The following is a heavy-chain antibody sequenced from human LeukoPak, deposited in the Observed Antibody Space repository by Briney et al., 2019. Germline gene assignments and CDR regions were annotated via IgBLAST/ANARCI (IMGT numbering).Heavy chain of an antibody. D-gene: IGHD2-2*01. V-gene: IGHV3-30*02. CDR3: ARGGGTVVIGRFDY. Sequence: GGSLRLSCAASGIDFRASGMHWVRQAPGMGLEWVTFIQTDGRDKYYAASVAGRFTISRDNSKNTVYLNMNNLRPDDTALYYCARGGGTVVIGRFDYWAQGPRVTVS. CDR2: IQTDGRDK. CDR1: GIDFRASG. J-gene: IGHJ4*02.